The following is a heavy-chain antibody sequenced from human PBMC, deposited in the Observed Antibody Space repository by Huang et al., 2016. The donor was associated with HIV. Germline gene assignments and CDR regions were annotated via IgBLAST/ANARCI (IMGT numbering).Heavy chain of an antibody. CDR1: GFTVSGTY. CDR3: ARGGNTVGYFDN. CDR2: IYSGGTT. V-gene: IGHV3-53*01. Sequence: EVQLVESGGGLIQPGGSLRLSCAASGFTVSGTYMSWVRQAPRKGLDVVSVIYSGGTTYFSDSVKGRFTFSRDNSKNTVYLQMNSLRADDTAVYYCARGGNTVGYFDNWGQGTLVTVSS. D-gene: IGHD1-26*01. J-gene: IGHJ4*02.